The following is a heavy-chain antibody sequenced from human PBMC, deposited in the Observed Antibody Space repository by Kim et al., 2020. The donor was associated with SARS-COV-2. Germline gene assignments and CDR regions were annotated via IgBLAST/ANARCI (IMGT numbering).Heavy chain of an antibody. CDR2: IWYDGSNK. CDR3: ARDTGPIEYSSSWYPFDY. V-gene: IGHV3-33*01. CDR1: GFTFSSYG. D-gene: IGHD6-13*01. Sequence: GGSLRLSCAASGFTFSSYGMHWVRQAPGKGLEWVAVIWYDGSNKYYADSVKGRFTISRDNSKNTLYLQMNSLRAEDTAVYYCARDTGPIEYSSSWYPFDYWGQGTLVTVSS. J-gene: IGHJ4*02.